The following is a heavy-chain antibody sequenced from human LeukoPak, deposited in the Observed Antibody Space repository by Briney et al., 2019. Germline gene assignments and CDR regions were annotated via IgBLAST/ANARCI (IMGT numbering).Heavy chain of an antibody. D-gene: IGHD5/OR15-5a*01. Sequence: ASVKVSCKASGYTFTGYYIHWVRQAPGQGLEWMGRIGPNSGGTSYAQNFQGRVTMTRDTSISTAYMELTRLTSDDTAVYYCARDASVSADYWGQGTLVTVSS. CDR1: GYTFTGYY. CDR2: IGPNSGGT. V-gene: IGHV1-2*06. CDR3: ARDASVSADY. J-gene: IGHJ4*02.